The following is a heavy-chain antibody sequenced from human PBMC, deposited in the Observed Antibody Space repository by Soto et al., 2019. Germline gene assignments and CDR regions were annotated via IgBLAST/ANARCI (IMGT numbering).Heavy chain of an antibody. Sequence: ASVKVSCKASGGTFSSSTIIWARQFPGQGLEWMGRIIPILGIANYAQKFQGRVTITADKSTSTAYMELSSLRSEDTAVYYCARVTGADFWSGYFDYCGGGTLVTL. CDR1: GGTFSSST. J-gene: IGHJ4*02. CDR3: ARVTGADFWSGYFDY. D-gene: IGHD3-3*01. V-gene: IGHV1-69*02. CDR2: IIPILGIA.